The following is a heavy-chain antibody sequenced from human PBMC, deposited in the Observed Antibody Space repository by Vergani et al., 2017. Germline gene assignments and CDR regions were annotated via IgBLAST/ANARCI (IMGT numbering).Heavy chain of an antibody. V-gene: IGHV4-30-4*01. J-gene: IGHJ6*03. Sequence: QVQLQESGPGLVKPSQTLSLTCTVSGGSISSGDYYWSWIRQPPGKGLEWIGYIYYSGSTYYNPSLKSRVTISVDTSKNQFSLKLSSVTAADTAVYYCAGIAVAGTGGYYYYMDVGGKGTTVTVSS. CDR1: GGSISSGDYY. CDR2: IYYSGST. CDR3: AGIAVAGTGGYYYYMDV. D-gene: IGHD6-19*01.